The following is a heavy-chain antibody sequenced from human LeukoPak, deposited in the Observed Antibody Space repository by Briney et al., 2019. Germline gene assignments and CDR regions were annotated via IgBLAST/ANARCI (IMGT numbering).Heavy chain of an antibody. CDR3: ARDLFGYSYGETYQH. CDR2: INPNSGGT. CDR1: GYTFTGYY. J-gene: IGHJ1*01. V-gene: IGHV1-2*02. D-gene: IGHD5-18*01. Sequence: ASVKVSCKASGYTFTGYYMHWVRPAPGQGLEWMGWINPNSGGTNYAQKFQGRVTMTRDTSISTAYMEVSRLRSDDTAVYYCARDLFGYSYGETYQHWGQGTLVTVSS.